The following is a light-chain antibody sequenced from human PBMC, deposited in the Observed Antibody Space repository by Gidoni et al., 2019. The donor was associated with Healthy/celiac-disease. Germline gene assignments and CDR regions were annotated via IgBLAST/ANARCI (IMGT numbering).Light chain of an antibody. J-gene: IGKJ1*01. CDR1: QSLSSSY. CDR2: GAS. V-gene: IGKV3-20*01. Sequence: EIVLMQSPGTQSLSPGERATLSCRASQSLSSSYLAWYQKKPGQAPRLLIIGASSRATGIPDRFSGSGSGKDFTLTISRLEPKDFELYYCQQYGSSPWTFGQGTKVEIK. CDR3: QQYGSSPWT.